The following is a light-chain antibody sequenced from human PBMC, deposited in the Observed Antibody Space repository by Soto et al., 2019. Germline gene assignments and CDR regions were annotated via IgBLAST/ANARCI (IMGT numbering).Light chain of an antibody. CDR3: QQYGSSPT. Sequence: EIVMTQSPATLSVSPGERAILSCRASQSVSNNLAWYQQKPGQAPSLLIYHASTRASGIPARFSGSGSGTEFTLTISSLQSEDFAVYYCQQYGSSPTFGQGTRLEIK. CDR2: HAS. CDR1: QSVSNN. J-gene: IGKJ5*01. V-gene: IGKV3-15*01.